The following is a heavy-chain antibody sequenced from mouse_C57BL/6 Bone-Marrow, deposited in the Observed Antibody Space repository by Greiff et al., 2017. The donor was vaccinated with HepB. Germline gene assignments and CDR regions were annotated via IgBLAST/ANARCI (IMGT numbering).Heavy chain of an antibody. D-gene: IGHD1-1*01. CDR3: ARSIDYGSSYGY. V-gene: IGHV1-26*01. CDR1: GYTFTDYY. J-gene: IGHJ2*01. CDR2: INPNNGGT. Sequence: VQLQQSGPELVKPGASVKISCKASGYTFTDYYMNWVKQSHGKSLEWIGDINPNNGGTSYNQKFKGKATLTVDKSSSTAYMELRSLTSEDSAVYYCARSIDYGSSYGYWGQGTTLTVSS.